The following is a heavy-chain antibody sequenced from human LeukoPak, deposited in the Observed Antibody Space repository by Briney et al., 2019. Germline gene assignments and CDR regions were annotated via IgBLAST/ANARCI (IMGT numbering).Heavy chain of an antibody. V-gene: IGHV1-69*05. CDR1: GGTFSSYA. D-gene: IGHD3-3*01. CDR3: ASASTHFWSGYYGEDYFDY. CDR2: IIPIFGTA. J-gene: IGHJ4*02. Sequence: SVKVSCKASGGTFSSYAISWVRQAPGQGLEWMGGIIPIFGTANYAQKFQGRVTITTDESTSTAYMELSSQRSEDTAVYYCASASTHFWSGYYGEDYFDYWGQGTLVTVSS.